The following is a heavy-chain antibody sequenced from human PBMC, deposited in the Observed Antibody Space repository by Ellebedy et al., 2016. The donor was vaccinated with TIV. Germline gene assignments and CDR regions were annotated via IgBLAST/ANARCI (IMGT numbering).Heavy chain of an antibody. CDR1: GFTFSSYG. D-gene: IGHD2-21*02. Sequence: GESLKISCVASGFTFSSYGMHWVRQAPGKGLEWVALISYDGSNTYYLDSVKGRFTISRDNSKNTLCLQVNSLRLEDTAVYYCATGGDDGTYDAFDIWGQGTMVTVSS. J-gene: IGHJ3*02. V-gene: IGHV3-30*03. CDR2: ISYDGSNT. CDR3: ATGGDDGTYDAFDI.